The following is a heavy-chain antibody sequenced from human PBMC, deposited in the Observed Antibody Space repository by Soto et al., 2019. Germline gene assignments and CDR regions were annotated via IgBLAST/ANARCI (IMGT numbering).Heavy chain of an antibody. V-gene: IGHV4-31*02. J-gene: IGHJ6*04. CDR1: GESITSGGYY. CDR2: IYHSGGA. CDR3: ARDYYGAGSQYYYYGMEV. D-gene: IGHD3-10*01. Sequence: PSGTLSLTCTVSGESITSGGYYWSWLRQPPGKGLEWIGYIYHSGGASYNPSLRGRAVISIDTSKNQFSLRLNAVTAADTATYYCARDYYGAGSQYYYYGMEVWGKGPTVTVSS.